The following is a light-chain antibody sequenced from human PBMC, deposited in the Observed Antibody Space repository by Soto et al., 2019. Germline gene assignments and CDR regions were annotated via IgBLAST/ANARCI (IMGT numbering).Light chain of an antibody. Sequence: QSVLSQPPSVSEAPRQRVTISCSGSSSNIGNNAVNWYQQLPRKAPKLLIYYDDLLPSGVSDRFSGSKSGASASLAISGLQSEDEADYYCAAWDDSLNGWVFGGGTKVTVL. CDR1: SSNIGNNA. CDR2: YDD. J-gene: IGLJ3*02. CDR3: AAWDDSLNGWV. V-gene: IGLV1-36*01.